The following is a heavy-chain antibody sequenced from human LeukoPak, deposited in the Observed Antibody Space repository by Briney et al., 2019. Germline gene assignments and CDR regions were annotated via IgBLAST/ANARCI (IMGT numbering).Heavy chain of an antibody. CDR2: ISGSGGST. CDR1: GSTFSTYA. J-gene: IGHJ5*02. D-gene: IGHD5-12*01. V-gene: IGHV3-23*01. Sequence: GGSLRLSCAASGSTFSTYAMSWVRQAPGKGLEWVSAISGSGGSTYYADSVKGRFTISRDNSKNTLYLQMNSLRAEDTAVYYCAKGPSEWLPASWFDPWGQGTLVTVSS. CDR3: AKGPSEWLPASWFDP.